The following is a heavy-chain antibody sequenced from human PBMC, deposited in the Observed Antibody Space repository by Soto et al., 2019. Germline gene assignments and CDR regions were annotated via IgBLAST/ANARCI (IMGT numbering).Heavy chain of an antibody. D-gene: IGHD3-22*01. CDR1: GGSISSSNW. J-gene: IGHJ6*02. V-gene: IGHV4-4*02. CDR3: ASPGLDTSGYRGYGMDV. CDR2: IHHSGST. Sequence: LSETLSLTCAVSGGSISSSNWWTWVRQPPGKGLEWIGEIHHSGSTNYNPSLKSRLTISVDKSKNQFSLKLSSVTAADTAVYYCASPGLDTSGYRGYGMDVWGQGTTVTVSS.